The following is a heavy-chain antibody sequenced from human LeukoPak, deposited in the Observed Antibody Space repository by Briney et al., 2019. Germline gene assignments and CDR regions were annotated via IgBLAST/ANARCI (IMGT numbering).Heavy chain of an antibody. CDR2: IIPIFGTA. CDR1: GGTFSSYA. J-gene: IGHJ6*04. Sequence: SVKVSCKASGGTFSSYAISWVRQAPGHGLEWMGGIIPIFGTANYAQKFQGRVTITADESTSTAYMELSSLRSEDTAVYYCARDPLNDYGDYYGMDVWGKGTTVTVSS. CDR3: ARDPLNDYGDYYGMDV. D-gene: IGHD4-17*01. V-gene: IGHV1-69*13.